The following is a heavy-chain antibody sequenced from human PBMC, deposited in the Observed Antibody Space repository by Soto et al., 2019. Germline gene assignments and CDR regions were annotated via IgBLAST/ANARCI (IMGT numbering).Heavy chain of an antibody. V-gene: IGHV1-69*13. CDR3: ARGGSGYTWFNEF. J-gene: IGHJ4*02. D-gene: IGHD3-22*01. CDR1: GGLFSSYP. Sequence: ASVKVSCKASGGLFSSYPISWVRQVPGQGLEWMGGIIPVFQTAYYTQRFQGRVTITADESTNTAYMELSSLRSEDTAIYYCARGGSGYTWFNEFWGQGTLVTVSS. CDR2: IIPVFQTA.